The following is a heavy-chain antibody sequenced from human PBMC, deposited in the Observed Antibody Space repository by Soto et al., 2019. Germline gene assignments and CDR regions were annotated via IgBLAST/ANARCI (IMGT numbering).Heavy chain of an antibody. CDR1: GYTFTSYG. D-gene: IGHD6-19*01. CDR2: ISAYNGNT. V-gene: IGHV1-18*01. Sequence: ASVKVSCKASGYTFTSYGISWVRQAPGQGLEWMGWISAYNGNTNYAQELQGRVTMTTDTSTSTAYMELRSLRSDDTAVYYCARAVAGFGYYYYGMDVWGQGTTVTVSS. CDR3: ARAVAGFGYYYYGMDV. J-gene: IGHJ6*02.